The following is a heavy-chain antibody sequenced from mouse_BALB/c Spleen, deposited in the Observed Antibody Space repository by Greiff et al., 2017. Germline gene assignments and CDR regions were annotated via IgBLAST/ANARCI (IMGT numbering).Heavy chain of an antibody. Sequence: VQLKQSGPELVKPGASVKMSCKASGYTFTSYVMHWVKQKPGQGLEWIGYINPYNDGTKYNEKFKGKATLTSDKSSSTAYMELSSLNSEDSAVYYCARPDYYGYDPFAYWGQGTLVTVSA. D-gene: IGHD2-2*01. CDR3: ARPDYYGYDPFAY. J-gene: IGHJ3*01. CDR1: GYTFTSYV. CDR2: INPYNDGT. V-gene: IGHV1-14*01.